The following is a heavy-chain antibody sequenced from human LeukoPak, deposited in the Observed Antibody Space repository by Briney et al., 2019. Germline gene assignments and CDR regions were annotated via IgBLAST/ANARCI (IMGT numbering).Heavy chain of an antibody. Sequence: ASVKVSCKTSGYTFTDYYIHWVRQAPGQGLEWVGRINPNSGGTNYAQNFQGRVTLSRDTSISTAYMELSSLRSDDTAVYYCAREAVYCSGGSCDDAFDIWGQGTMVTVSS. CDR3: AREAVYCSGGSCDDAFDI. D-gene: IGHD2-15*01. CDR1: GYTFTDYY. CDR2: INPNSGGT. V-gene: IGHV1-2*06. J-gene: IGHJ3*02.